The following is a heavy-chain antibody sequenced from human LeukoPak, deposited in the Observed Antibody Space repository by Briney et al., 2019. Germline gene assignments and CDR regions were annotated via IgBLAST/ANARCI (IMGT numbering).Heavy chain of an antibody. V-gene: IGHV1-8*01. J-gene: IGHJ4*02. CDR2: MNPDSGNT. CDR1: GYTFTNYD. D-gene: IGHD3-22*01. Sequence: EASVKVSCKASGYTFTNYDINWVRQATGQGLEWMGWMNPDSGNTGFAQKFQGRVTMTRNTSINAAYMELSSLRFEDTAVYYCARGKARITLIQAIDYWGQGTLVTVSS. CDR3: ARGKARITLIQAIDY.